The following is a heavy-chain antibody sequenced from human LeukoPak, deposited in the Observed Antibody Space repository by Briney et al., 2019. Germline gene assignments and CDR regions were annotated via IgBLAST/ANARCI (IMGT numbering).Heavy chain of an antibody. CDR3: ARPSREHYNYGAFDI. D-gene: IGHD5-24*01. CDR2: IYYNSGST. CDR1: GGSISGYY. V-gene: IGHV4-59*08. Sequence: PSETLSLTCTVSGGSISGYYWTWIRQPPGKGLQWIGYIYYNSGSTNYSPSLKSRVTISVDTSKNQFSLKVTSVSAADTAVYHCARPSREHYNYGAFDIWGQGTMVTVSS. J-gene: IGHJ3*02.